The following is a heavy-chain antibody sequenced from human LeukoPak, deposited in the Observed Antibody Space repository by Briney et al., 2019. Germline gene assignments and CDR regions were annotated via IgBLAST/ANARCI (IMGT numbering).Heavy chain of an antibody. CDR2: ISGSGGST. V-gene: IGHV3-23*01. Sequence: GGSLRLSCAASGFSFSSYAMSWVRQAPGKGLEWVSAISGSGGSTYYADSVKGRFTISRDNSKNTLYLQMNSLRAEDTAVYYCAKDLGRYFDWSVVTNAFDIWGQGTMVTVSS. CDR1: GFSFSSYA. J-gene: IGHJ3*02. CDR3: AKDLGRYFDWSVVTNAFDI. D-gene: IGHD3-9*01.